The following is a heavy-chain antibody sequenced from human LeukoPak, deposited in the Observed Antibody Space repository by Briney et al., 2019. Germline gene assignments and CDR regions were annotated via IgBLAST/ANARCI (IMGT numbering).Heavy chain of an antibody. D-gene: IGHD5-18*01. CDR1: GFTFSTYG. CDR2: IRYEGSNK. Sequence: GESLRLSCAASGFTFSTYGMHWVRQAPGKGLECVAFIRYEGSNKYYADSVKGRFTISRDNAKNSLYLQMNSLRAEDTAVYYCARVDTAMVFDYWGQGTLVTVSS. J-gene: IGHJ4*02. V-gene: IGHV3-30*02. CDR3: ARVDTAMVFDY.